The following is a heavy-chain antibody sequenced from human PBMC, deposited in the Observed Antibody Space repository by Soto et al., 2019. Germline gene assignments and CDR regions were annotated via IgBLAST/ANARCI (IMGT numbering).Heavy chain of an antibody. J-gene: IGHJ3*02. CDR2: IGTAGDT. V-gene: IGHV3-13*01. D-gene: IGHD6-19*01. CDR1: GFTFSSYD. CDR3: ARGAEEEGAFDI. Sequence: PGGSLRLSCAASGFTFSSYDMHWVRQATGKGLEWVSAIGTAGDTYYPGSVKGRFTISRENAKNSLYLQMNSLRAGDTAVYYCARGAEEEGAFDIWGQGTIVTVSS.